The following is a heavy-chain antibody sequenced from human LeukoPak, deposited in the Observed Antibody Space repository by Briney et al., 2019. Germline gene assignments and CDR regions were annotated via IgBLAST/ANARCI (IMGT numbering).Heavy chain of an antibody. CDR3: ATGADYGDYLRRSDYYYGMDF. J-gene: IGHJ6*02. CDR2: IIPILGIA. Sequence: SVKVSCKASGGTFSSYAISWVRQATGQGLEWMGRIIPILGIASYAQKFQGRVTITAAKSISTAYMVLKGLSSEATAGYYSATGADYGDYLRRSDYYYGMDFWGQGTTVTVSS. V-gene: IGHV1-69*04. CDR1: GGTFSSYA. D-gene: IGHD4-17*01.